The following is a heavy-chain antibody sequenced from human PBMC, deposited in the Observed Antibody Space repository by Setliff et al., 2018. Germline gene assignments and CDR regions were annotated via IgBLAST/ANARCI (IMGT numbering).Heavy chain of an antibody. Sequence: VKVSCKASGYTFEYFGISWVRQAPGQGLEWMGWIGGHNGKTNIAQKFQGRLTMTTDTTTAYMELWSLTSDDTAIYFCAKEPALSLTESIRRSYYDYALDVWGQGTTVTVSS. CDR2: IGGHNGKT. V-gene: IGHV1-18*01. CDR1: GYTFEYFG. CDR3: AKEPALSLTESIRRSYYDYALDV. D-gene: IGHD3-10*01. J-gene: IGHJ6*02.